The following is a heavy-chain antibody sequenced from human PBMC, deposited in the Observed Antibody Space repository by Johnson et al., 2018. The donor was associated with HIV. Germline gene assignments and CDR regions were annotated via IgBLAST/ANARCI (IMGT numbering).Heavy chain of an antibody. Sequence: QLVESGGGLVQPGGSLRLSCAASGFSVSSNYMTWVRQAPGKGLEWVAVISYDGSNKYYAASVKGRFTISRDNSRNTLNLQMNNLRAEDTGVYYCARDTDDFWSGEGAFDIWGQGTMVTVSS. V-gene: IGHV3-30*03. CDR3: ARDTDDFWSGEGAFDI. D-gene: IGHD3-3*01. J-gene: IGHJ3*02. CDR1: GFSVSSNY. CDR2: ISYDGSNK.